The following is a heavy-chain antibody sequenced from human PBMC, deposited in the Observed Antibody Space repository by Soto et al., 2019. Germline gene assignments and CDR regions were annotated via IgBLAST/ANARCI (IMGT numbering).Heavy chain of an antibody. Sequence: GASVKVSCKASGYTFTSYAMHWVRQAPGQRLEWMGWINAGNGNTKYSQKFQGRVTITRDTSASTAYMELSSLRSEDTAVYYCARVGSYAGSRYYYGMDVWGQGTTVTVSS. D-gene: IGHD2-2*01. V-gene: IGHV1-3*01. CDR1: GYTFTSYA. CDR3: ARVGSYAGSRYYYGMDV. CDR2: INAGNGNT. J-gene: IGHJ6*02.